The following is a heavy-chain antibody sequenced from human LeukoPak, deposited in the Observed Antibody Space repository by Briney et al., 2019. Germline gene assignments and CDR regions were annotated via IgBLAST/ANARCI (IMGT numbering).Heavy chain of an antibody. J-gene: IGHJ4*02. Sequence: SETLSLTCAVYGGSFSGYYWSWIRQPPGKGLEWIGVTNHSGSTNYNPSLKSRVTISVDTSKNQFSLKLSSVTAADTAVYYCARGGVQNRLKYWGQGTLVTVSS. V-gene: IGHV4-34*01. D-gene: IGHD3-10*01. CDR3: ARGGVQNRLKY. CDR2: TNHSGST. CDR1: GGSFSGYY.